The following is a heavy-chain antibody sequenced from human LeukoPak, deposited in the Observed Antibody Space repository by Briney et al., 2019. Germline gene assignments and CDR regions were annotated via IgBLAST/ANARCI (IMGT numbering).Heavy chain of an antibody. J-gene: IGHJ4*02. CDR2: ISSSSSYI. D-gene: IGHD2-8*01. Sequence: GGSLRLSCAASGFTFSSYSMNWVRQAPGKGREWVSSISSSSSYIYYADSVKGRFTISRDNAKNSLYLQMNSLRAEDTAVYYCARVLEQLMAFGWGQGTLVTVSS. V-gene: IGHV3-21*01. CDR3: ARVLEQLMAFG. CDR1: GFTFSSYS.